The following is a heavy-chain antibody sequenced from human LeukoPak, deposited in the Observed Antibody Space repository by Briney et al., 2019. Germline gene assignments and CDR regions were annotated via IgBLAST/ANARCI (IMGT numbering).Heavy chain of an antibody. D-gene: IGHD1-26*01. CDR2: ISDDGTNK. CDR3: ARAPLEIVGIDY. Sequence: GGSLRLSCAASGFTFSRYAMHWVRQAPGKGLEWVALISDDGTNKHYLDSVKGRFTISRDNSKNTLSLQMNSLRAEDTAVYCARAPLEIVGIDYWGQGTLVTVSS. J-gene: IGHJ4*02. CDR1: GFTFSRYA. V-gene: IGHV3-30-3*01.